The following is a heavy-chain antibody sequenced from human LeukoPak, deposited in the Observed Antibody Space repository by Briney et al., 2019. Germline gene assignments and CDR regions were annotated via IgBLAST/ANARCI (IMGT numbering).Heavy chain of an antibody. D-gene: IGHD5-18*01. J-gene: IGHJ4*02. Sequence: SQTLSLTCTVSGGSISSGGYYWSWIRQHPGKGLEWIGYIYYSGSTYYNPSLKSRVTISVDTSKNQFSLKLSSVTAADTAVYYCVRGGPDTAMVPPDYWGQGTLVTVSS. V-gene: IGHV4-31*03. CDR3: VRGGPDTAMVPPDY. CDR1: GGSISSGGYY. CDR2: IYYSGST.